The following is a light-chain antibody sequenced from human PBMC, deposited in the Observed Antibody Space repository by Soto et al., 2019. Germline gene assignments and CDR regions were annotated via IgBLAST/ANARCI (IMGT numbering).Light chain of an antibody. J-gene: IGLJ2*01. V-gene: IGLV2-11*01. Sequence: QSALTQPRSVSGSPGQSASISCTGTSSDVGAFNYVSWYQQHPGTAPKLIIYDVAKRPSGVPDRFSGSKSGNTASLTISGLQAEVEADYYCCSYSSSYSMILGGGTKLTVL. CDR3: CSYSSSYSMI. CDR1: SSDVGAFNY. CDR2: DVA.